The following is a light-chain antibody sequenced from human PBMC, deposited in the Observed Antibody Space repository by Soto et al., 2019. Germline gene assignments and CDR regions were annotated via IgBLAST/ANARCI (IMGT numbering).Light chain of an antibody. CDR3: LHDHYSPQA. CDR1: QDIRNE. CDR2: GVS. J-gene: IGKJ1*01. V-gene: IGKV1-6*01. Sequence: AIQMTQSPSSLSASVGDRVTITCRASQDIRNELGWYQQKPGKAPKALIYGVSSLHSGVPSRFSGSRSGTDYTLTITSLQPQDFPTYYCLHDHYSPQAFGQGAKVLIK.